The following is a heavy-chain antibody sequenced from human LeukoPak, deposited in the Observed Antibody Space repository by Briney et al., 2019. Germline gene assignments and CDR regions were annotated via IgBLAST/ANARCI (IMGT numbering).Heavy chain of an antibody. CDR3: ARGSRGGYCSSTSCYSAPRGYYYYGMDV. J-gene: IGHJ6*04. CDR2: INHSGGT. CDR1: GGSFSGYY. D-gene: IGHD2-2*01. V-gene: IGHV4-34*01. Sequence: SETLSLTCAVYGGSFSGYYWSWIRQPPGKGLEWIGEINHSGGTNYNPSLKSRVTISVDTSKNQFSLKLSSVTAADTAVYYCARGSRGGYCSSTSCYSAPRGYYYYGMDVWGKGTTVTVSS.